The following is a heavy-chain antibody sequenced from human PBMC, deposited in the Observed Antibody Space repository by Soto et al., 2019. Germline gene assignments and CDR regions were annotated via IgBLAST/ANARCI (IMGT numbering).Heavy chain of an antibody. V-gene: IGHV1-3*01. D-gene: IGHD3-9*01. Sequence: QVQLVQSGAEVKKPGASVKVSCKASGYTFTSYAMHWVRQAPGQRLEWMGWINAGNGNTKYSQKFQGRVTITRDTSASTAYMELSSLRSEDTAVYYCAREGYDILTAQKWFDPWGQGTLVTVSS. CDR3: AREGYDILTAQKWFDP. CDR1: GYTFTSYA. J-gene: IGHJ5*02. CDR2: INAGNGNT.